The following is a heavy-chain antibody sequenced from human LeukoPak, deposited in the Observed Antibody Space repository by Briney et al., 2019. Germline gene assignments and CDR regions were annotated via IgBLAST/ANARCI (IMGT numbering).Heavy chain of an antibody. CDR3: ARDQCSSSWYVLPYYYYGMDV. D-gene: IGHD6-13*01. Sequence: GASVKVSCKASGYTFTSYYMHWVRQAPGQGLEWMGIINPSGGSTSYAQKFQGGVTMTRDTSTSTVYMELSSLRSEDTAVYYCARDQCSSSWYVLPYYYYGMDVWGQGTTVTVSS. J-gene: IGHJ6*02. CDR1: GYTFTSYY. CDR2: INPSGGST. V-gene: IGHV1-46*01.